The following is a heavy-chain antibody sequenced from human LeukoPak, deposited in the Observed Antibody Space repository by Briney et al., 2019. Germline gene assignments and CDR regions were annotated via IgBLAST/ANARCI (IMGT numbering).Heavy chain of an antibody. V-gene: IGHV4-39*01. CDR1: GGSISSSSYY. J-gene: IGHJ4*02. CDR3: ARVPRGYSSSWYDY. Sequence: SETLSLTCTVSGGSISSSSYYWGWIRQPPGKGLEWIGSIYYSGSTYYNPSLKSRVTISVDTSKNQFSLKLSSVTAADTAVYYCARVPRGYSSSWYDYWGQGTLVTVSS. D-gene: IGHD6-13*01. CDR2: IYYSGST.